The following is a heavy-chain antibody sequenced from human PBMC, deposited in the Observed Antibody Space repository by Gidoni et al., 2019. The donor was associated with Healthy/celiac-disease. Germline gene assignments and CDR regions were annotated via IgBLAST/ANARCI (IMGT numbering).Heavy chain of an antibody. CDR3: AKGQLAGGVYYYYGMDV. J-gene: IGHJ6*02. D-gene: IGHD2-8*02. Sequence: QVQLVESGGGVVQPGRSLRLSCAASGFTFSSYGMHWVRQAPGKGLEWVAVISYDGSNKYYADSVKGRFTISRDNSKNTLYLQMNSLRAEDTAVYYCAKGQLAGGVYYYYGMDVWGQGTTVTVSS. V-gene: IGHV3-30*18. CDR2: ISYDGSNK. CDR1: GFTFSSYG.